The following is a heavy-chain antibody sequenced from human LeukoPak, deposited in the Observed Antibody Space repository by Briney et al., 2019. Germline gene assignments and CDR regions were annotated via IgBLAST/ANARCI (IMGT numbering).Heavy chain of an antibody. J-gene: IGHJ5*02. V-gene: IGHV3-48*03. CDR2: ISSSGSTI. D-gene: IGHD1-7*01. CDR1: GFTFSSYE. CDR3: ARRTGTTISWFDP. Sequence: GGSLRLSCAASGFTFSSYEMNWVRQAPGKGLEWVSYISSSGSTIYYADSVKGRFTISGDNAKNSLYLQMNSLRAVDTAVYYCARRTGTTISWFDPWGQGTLVTVSS.